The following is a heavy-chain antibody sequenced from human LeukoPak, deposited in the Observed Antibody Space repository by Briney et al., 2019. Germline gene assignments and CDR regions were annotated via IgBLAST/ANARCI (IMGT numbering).Heavy chain of an antibody. V-gene: IGHV1-2*02. Sequence: GASVKVSCKASGYTFTGYYMHWVRQAPGQGLEWMGWINPNSGGTNYAQKFQGRVTMTRDTSISTAYMELSRLRSDDTAVYYCARGERGYSYGYDFDYWGQGTLVTVSS. CDR1: GYTFTGYY. CDR2: INPNSGGT. CDR3: ARGERGYSYGYDFDY. D-gene: IGHD5-18*01. J-gene: IGHJ4*02.